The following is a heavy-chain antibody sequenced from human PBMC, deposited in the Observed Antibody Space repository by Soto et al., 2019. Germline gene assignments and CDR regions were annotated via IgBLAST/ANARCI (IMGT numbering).Heavy chain of an antibody. J-gene: IGHJ6*03. Sequence: SETLSLTCTVSGGSISSYYWSWIRQPPGKGLEWIGYIYYSGSTNYNPSLKSRVTISVDTSKNQFSLKLSSVTAADTAVYYCARVAAYYDFWSGYQSYYYYYYMDVWGKGTTVTVSS. V-gene: IGHV4-59*01. D-gene: IGHD3-3*01. CDR2: IYYSGST. CDR3: ARVAAYYDFWSGYQSYYYYYYMDV. CDR1: GGSISSYY.